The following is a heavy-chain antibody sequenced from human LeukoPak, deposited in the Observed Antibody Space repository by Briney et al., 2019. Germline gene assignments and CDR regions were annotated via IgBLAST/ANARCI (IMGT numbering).Heavy chain of an antibody. D-gene: IGHD3-10*01. J-gene: IGHJ4*02. Sequence: SETLSLTCTVSGGSISSGDYYWGWIRQPPGKGLEWIGSIHFSGRKYSNPSLKSRVTVAGDTSKNQFSLNLSSMTAADTAVYYCGVGVRRIMVDYWGPETLVTVSS. V-gene: IGHV4-39*01. CDR3: GVGVRRIMVDY. CDR2: IHFSGRK. CDR1: GGSISSGDYY.